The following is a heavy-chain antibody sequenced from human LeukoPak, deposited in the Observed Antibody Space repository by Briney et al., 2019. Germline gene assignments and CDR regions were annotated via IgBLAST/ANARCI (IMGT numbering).Heavy chain of an antibody. CDR1: GFTFSSYS. Sequence: GGSLRLSCAASGFTFSSYSMNWVRQAPGKGLEWVSYISSSSSTIYYADSVKGRFTISRDNAKNSLYLQMNSLRAEDTAVYYCARDLALDYWGQGTLVTVSS. CDR3: ARDLALDY. D-gene: IGHD3-3*02. V-gene: IGHV3-48*01. J-gene: IGHJ4*02. CDR2: ISSSSSTI.